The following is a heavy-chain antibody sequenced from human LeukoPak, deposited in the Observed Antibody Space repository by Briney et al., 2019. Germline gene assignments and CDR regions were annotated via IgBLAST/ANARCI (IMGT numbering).Heavy chain of an antibody. D-gene: IGHD4-17*01. CDR3: ARDWAVTPRYFDL. J-gene: IGHJ2*01. Sequence: PGGSLRLSCAASGLTVSSNCMSWVRQAPGKGLEWVANTKPDGSDKYYVDSVKGRFTISRDNAKNSLYLQMNSLRAEDTAVYYCARDWAVTPRYFDLWGRGTLVTVSS. CDR2: TKPDGSDK. CDR1: GLTVSSNC. V-gene: IGHV3-7*01.